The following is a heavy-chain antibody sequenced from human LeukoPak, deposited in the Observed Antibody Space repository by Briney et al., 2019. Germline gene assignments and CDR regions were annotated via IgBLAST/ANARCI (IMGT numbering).Heavy chain of an antibody. J-gene: IGHJ4*02. Sequence: GGSLRLSCAASGFTFDDYAMHWVRQAPGKGLEWVSGISWNSGNVGYADSVKGRFTISRDNAKNSLYLQMNSLRTEDTALYYCAKAYTYDILTGYYDYWGQGTLVTVSS. CDR3: AKAYTYDILTGYYDY. CDR2: ISWNSGNV. V-gene: IGHV3-9*01. CDR1: GFTFDDYA. D-gene: IGHD3-9*01.